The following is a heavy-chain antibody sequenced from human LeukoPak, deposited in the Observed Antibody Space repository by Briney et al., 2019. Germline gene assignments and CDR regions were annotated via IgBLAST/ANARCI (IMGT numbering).Heavy chain of an antibody. Sequence: SETLSLTCNASGGSISSYNWSWIRQTPGKGLERHGYIYYSRRTNYNPSLKSRVTISVDTSKNQFSLKLSSVTAADTAVYYCARLRPGSSWDSSVDYWGQGTLVTVSS. CDR2: IYYSRRT. CDR3: ARLRPGSSWDSSVDY. D-gene: IGHD6-13*01. V-gene: IGHV4-59*08. J-gene: IGHJ4*02. CDR1: GGSISSYN.